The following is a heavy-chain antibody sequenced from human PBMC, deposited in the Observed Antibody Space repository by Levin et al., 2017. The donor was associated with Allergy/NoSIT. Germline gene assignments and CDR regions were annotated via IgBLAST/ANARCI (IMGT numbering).Heavy chain of an antibody. Sequence: GESLKISCAASGFTFSSYAMHWVRQAPGKGLEWVAVTSYDGSNNFYGDSVKGRFTISRDNSKNTLYLQMNSLRAEDTAVYNCARDASARISVAGGWLDPWGQGTLVTVSS. CDR1: GFTFSSYA. CDR2: TSYDGSNN. D-gene: IGHD6-19*01. V-gene: IGHV3-30*04. CDR3: ARDASARISVAGGWLDP. J-gene: IGHJ5*02.